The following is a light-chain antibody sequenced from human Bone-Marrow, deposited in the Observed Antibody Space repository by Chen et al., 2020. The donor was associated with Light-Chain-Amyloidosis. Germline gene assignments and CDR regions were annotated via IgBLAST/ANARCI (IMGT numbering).Light chain of an antibody. CDR1: QSVFSY. Sequence: IQLTQSPSSLSASVGDRVTITCRASQSVFSYLTWYHQKPGSAPKLLIYIPSTVHTGVPSRFSGSGSVTDFTLTISSLQPEDFATYYCQQTYSTPTFGQGTKVEIK. V-gene: IGKV1-39*01. CDR3: QQTYSTPT. CDR2: IPS. J-gene: IGKJ1*01.